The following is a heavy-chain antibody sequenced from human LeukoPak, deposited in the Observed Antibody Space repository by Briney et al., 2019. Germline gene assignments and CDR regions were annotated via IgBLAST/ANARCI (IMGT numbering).Heavy chain of an antibody. Sequence: SETLSLTCAVYGGSFSGYYWSWIRQPPGKGLEWIGEINHSGSTNYNPSLKSRVTISVDTSKNQLSLKLSSVTAADTAVYYCARGGGSSGYYTDYWGQGTLVTVSS. CDR3: ARGGGSSGYYTDY. CDR2: INHSGST. CDR1: GGSFSGYY. V-gene: IGHV4-34*01. D-gene: IGHD3-22*01. J-gene: IGHJ4*02.